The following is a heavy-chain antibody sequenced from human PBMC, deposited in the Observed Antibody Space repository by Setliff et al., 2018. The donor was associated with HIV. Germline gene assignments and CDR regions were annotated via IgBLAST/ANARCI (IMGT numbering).Heavy chain of an antibody. CDR2: IYRGDGGDVT. J-gene: IGHJ1*01. CDR1: GFSVSTNY. D-gene: IGHD6-13*01. V-gene: IGHV3-53*01. Sequence: GGSLRLSCAASGFSVSTNYMTWVRQAPGGGLEWVSVIYRGDGGDVTHYTDSVKGRFTISRDNAKNSLYLQMNSLRAEDTAVYYCAREMAATAHPDEPYFQHWGQGTLVTVSS. CDR3: AREMAATAHPDEPYFQH.